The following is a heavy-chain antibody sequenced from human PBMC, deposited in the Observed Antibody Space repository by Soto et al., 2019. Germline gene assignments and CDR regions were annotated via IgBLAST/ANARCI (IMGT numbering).Heavy chain of an antibody. J-gene: IGHJ6*02. CDR3: AKEESGSYAKWGPDYYYGMDV. D-gene: IGHD1-26*01. CDR2: ISYDGSNK. Sequence: GGSLRLSCAASGFTFSSYGMHWVRQAPGKGLEWVAVISYDGSNKYYADSVKGRFTISRDNSKNTLDLQMNSLRAEDTAVYYCAKEESGSYAKWGPDYYYGMDVWGQGTTVTVSS. CDR1: GFTFSSYG. V-gene: IGHV3-30*18.